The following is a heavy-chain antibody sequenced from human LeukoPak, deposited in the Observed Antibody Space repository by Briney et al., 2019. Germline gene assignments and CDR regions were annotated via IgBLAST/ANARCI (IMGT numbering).Heavy chain of an antibody. CDR3: VTTYYHDSSGYVNAFDI. J-gene: IGHJ3*02. CDR2: LYHSGST. D-gene: IGHD3-22*01. V-gene: IGHV4-38-2*02. Sequence: SETLSLTCTVSGYSMSRGYYWGWIRQAPGRGLGGIGTLYHSGSTYVKSSLKSRVTKSVDSSKNQFSLNLSSVTAADPAVYYCVTTYYHDSSGYVNAFDIWGQGTMVTVSS. CDR1: GYSMSRGYY.